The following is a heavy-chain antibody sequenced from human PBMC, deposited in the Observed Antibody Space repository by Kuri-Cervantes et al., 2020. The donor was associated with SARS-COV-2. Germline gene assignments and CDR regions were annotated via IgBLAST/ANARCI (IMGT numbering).Heavy chain of an antibody. J-gene: IGHJ4*02. CDR3: ARAGHNSSWRRYFFDY. CDR2: IYYSGST. CDR1: GGSISSSSYY. V-gene: IGHV4-39*07. D-gene: IGHD6-13*01. Sequence: SETLSLTCTVSGGSISSSSYYWGWIRQPPGKGLEWIGSIYYSGSTYYNPSLKSRVTISVDTSKNQFSLKLGSVTAADTAVYYCARAGHNSSWRRYFFDYWGQGTLVTVSS.